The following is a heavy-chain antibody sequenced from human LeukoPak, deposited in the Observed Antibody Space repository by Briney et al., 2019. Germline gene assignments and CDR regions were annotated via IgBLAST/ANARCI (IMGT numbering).Heavy chain of an antibody. D-gene: IGHD2-15*01. J-gene: IGHJ3*02. CDR2: ISWNSGSI. Sequence: PGGSLRLSCAASGFTFDDYAMHWVRQAPGKGLEWVSGISWNSGSIGYADSVKGRFTISRDNAKNSLYLQMNGLRAEDTALYYCAKDMKARYCSGGSCAEDAFDIWGQGTMVTVSS. CDR1: GFTFDDYA. CDR3: AKDMKARYCSGGSCAEDAFDI. V-gene: IGHV3-9*01.